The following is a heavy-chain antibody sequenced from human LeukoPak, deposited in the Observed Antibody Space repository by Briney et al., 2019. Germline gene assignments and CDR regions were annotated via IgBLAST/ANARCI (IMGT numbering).Heavy chain of an antibody. Sequence: GGSLRLSCAAPGLAFSAYKMHWVRQAPRKGLVWVSRISTDGYTTDYADFVQGRFTASRDDTKNTWSLEMNSLRAEDTAVYYCVVGGSPGYWGQGTLVTVSS. J-gene: IGHJ4*02. V-gene: IGHV3-74*01. D-gene: IGHD2-15*01. CDR2: ISTDGYTT. CDR1: GLAFSAYK. CDR3: VVGGSPGY.